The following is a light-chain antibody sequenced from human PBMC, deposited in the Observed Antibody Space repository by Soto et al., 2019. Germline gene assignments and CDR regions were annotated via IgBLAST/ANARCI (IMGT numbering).Light chain of an antibody. Sequence: QSVLTQPPSVSGSPGQSVSMSCTGTSADVGIYNRVAWYQQPPGTSPKLVICDVSNRPSGVPDRFSGSKSGSTASLTISGLQAEDEADYYCSSYTTSNTYVFGTGTKVTVL. CDR2: DVS. J-gene: IGLJ1*01. CDR3: SSYTTSNTYV. V-gene: IGLV2-18*02. CDR1: SADVGIYNR.